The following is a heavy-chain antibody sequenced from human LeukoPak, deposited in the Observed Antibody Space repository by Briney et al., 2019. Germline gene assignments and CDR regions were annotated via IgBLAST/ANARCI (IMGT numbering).Heavy chain of an antibody. V-gene: IGHV4-59*08. CDR1: GGSISSYY. CDR3: ARQTGYLVPDY. D-gene: IGHD3-9*01. J-gene: IGHJ4*02. CDR2: IYYSGSA. Sequence: SETLSLTCTVSGGSISSYYWSWIRQPPGKGLEWIGYIYYSGSANYNPSLKSRVTISVDTSKNQFSLKLSSVTAADTAVYYCARQTGYLVPDYWGQGTLVTVSS.